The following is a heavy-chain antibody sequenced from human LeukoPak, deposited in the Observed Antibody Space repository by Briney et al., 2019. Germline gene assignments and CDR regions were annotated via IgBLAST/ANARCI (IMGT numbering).Heavy chain of an antibody. V-gene: IGHV4-4*02. CDR3: ARGGGQGDYYYGMDV. CDR1: GGSISSLNW. CDR2: IYQRGST. Sequence: SSETLSLTCAVSGGSISSLNWWSWVRQPPGKGLEWVGEIYQRGSTNYNPSLKSRVTISVDKSKNQFSLRLSSVTAADTAVYYCARGGGQGDYYYGMDVWGPGATVTVSS. J-gene: IGHJ6*02. D-gene: IGHD2-15*01.